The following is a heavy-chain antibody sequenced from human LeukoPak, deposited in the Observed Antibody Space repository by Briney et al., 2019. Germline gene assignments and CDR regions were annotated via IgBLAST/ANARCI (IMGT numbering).Heavy chain of an antibody. CDR3: AGAAEAPGYCYYMDV. J-gene: IGHJ6*03. CDR1: GFTFTSYP. V-gene: IGHV3-64*01. Sequence: PAGGSLRLSCAASGFTFTSYPMHWVRQAPGKGLEYVSAISSNGGSTYYAHSVKGRFTISRDNSKNTLYLQMGSLRAEDMAVYYCAGAAEAPGYCYYMDVWGKGTTVTVSS. CDR2: ISSNGGST.